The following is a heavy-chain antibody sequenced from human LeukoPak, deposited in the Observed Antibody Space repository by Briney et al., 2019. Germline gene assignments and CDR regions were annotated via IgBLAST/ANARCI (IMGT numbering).Heavy chain of an antibody. J-gene: IGHJ6*03. D-gene: IGHD3-10*01. Sequence: ASVKVSCKASGYTFTSYDINWVRQATGQGLEWMGWMNPNSGNTGYAQKFQGRVTMTRNTSISTAYMELSSLRSEDTAAYYCARGPHYGSGSPDYYYSYMDVWGKGTTVTVSS. CDR1: GYTFTSYD. CDR2: MNPNSGNT. CDR3: ARGPHYGSGSPDYYYSYMDV. V-gene: IGHV1-8*01.